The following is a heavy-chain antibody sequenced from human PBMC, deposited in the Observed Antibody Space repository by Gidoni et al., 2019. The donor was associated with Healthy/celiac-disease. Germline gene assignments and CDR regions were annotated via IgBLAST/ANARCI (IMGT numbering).Heavy chain of an antibody. D-gene: IGHD3-10*01. J-gene: IGHJ4*02. CDR3: VEGGTVGGSGRPLTIFDY. CDR2: ISYSGGT. Sequence: QLQLQESGPGLVKPSATLSLTCTVSGGSISSSSYYCGWIRQPPGKGLEWIGSISYSGGTYYNPSLKGRGTISVDTSKNHFSLKLSSVTAADTAVYYCVEGGTVGGSGRPLTIFDYWGQGTLVTVSS. CDR1: GGSISSSSYY. V-gene: IGHV4-39*01.